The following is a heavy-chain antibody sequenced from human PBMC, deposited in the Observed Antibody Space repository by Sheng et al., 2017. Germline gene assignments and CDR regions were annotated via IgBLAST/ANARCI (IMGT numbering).Heavy chain of an antibody. V-gene: IGHV4-39*07. CDR2: IYYSGST. Sequence: QLQLQESGPGLVKPSETLSLTCTVSGVSISRNRYYWGWVRQPPAKGLEWIGTIYYSGSTYYNPSLKSRVTISLDTSRNQFSLKLTSVTAADTALFHCARVRGDYVRDAFDIWGRGTMVTVSP. J-gene: IGHJ3*02. D-gene: IGHD4-17*01. CDR3: ARVRGDYVRDAFDI. CDR1: GVSISRNRYY.